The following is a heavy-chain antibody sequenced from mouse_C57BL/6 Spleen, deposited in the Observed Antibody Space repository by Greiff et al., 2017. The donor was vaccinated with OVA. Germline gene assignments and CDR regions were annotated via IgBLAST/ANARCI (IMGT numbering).Heavy chain of an antibody. CDR3: ALMVTMKGYYYAMDY. CDR1: GYTFTSYW. V-gene: IGHV1-50*01. J-gene: IGHJ4*01. D-gene: IGHD2-2*01. Sequence: VQLQQPGAELVKPGASVKLSCKASGYTFTSYWMQWVKQRPGQGLEWIGEIDPSDSYTNYNQKFKGKATLTVDTSSSTAYMQLSSLTSEDSAVYYCALMVTMKGYYYAMDYWGQGTSVTVSS. CDR2: IDPSDSYT.